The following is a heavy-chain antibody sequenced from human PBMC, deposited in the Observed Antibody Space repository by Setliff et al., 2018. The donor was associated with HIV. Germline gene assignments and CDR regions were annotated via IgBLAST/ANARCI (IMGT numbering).Heavy chain of an antibody. CDR1: GGSISSGGYY. J-gene: IGHJ3*02. CDR2: IYYSGST. D-gene: IGHD3-22*01. V-gene: IGHV4-31*02. Sequence: PSETLSLTCTVSGGSISSGGYYWSWIRQRPGKGLEWIGYIYYSGSTYYNPSLKSRVTISVDTSKNQFSLKLSSVTAADTAVYYCAREGGYYYDSSGYSPHDAFDIWGQGTMVTVSS. CDR3: AREGGYYYDSSGYSPHDAFDI.